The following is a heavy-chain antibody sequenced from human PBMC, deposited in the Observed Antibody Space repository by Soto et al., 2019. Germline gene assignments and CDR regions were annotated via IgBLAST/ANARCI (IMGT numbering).Heavy chain of an antibody. CDR1: GGSFSGYF. V-gene: IGHV4-34*01. CDR2: ITHSGGT. D-gene: IGHD3-3*02. CDR3: ARDRQFYHFWSGYENEGPDGLDV. J-gene: IGHJ6*02. Sequence: GGSFSGYFWTWIRQAPGKGLEWIGEITHSGGTNYNSSLKSRVMISVDTSKKQFSLILSSVTAADTAVYYCARDRQFYHFWSGYENEGPDGLDVWGQGTTVTVSS.